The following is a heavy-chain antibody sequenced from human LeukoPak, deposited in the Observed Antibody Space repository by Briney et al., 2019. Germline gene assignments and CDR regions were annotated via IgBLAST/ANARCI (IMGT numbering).Heavy chain of an antibody. CDR2: IYAGDST. V-gene: IGHV3-66*01. J-gene: IGHJ3*02. CDR1: GLGVRENS. Sequence: PGGSLRLSCAASGLGVRENSINWVRQAPGKGLEWVSVIYAGDSTYYADSLKGRFTISSDKSKNTVYLQMNSLRAGDTAVYYCATDHRNLDAFDIWGQGTTVTVSS. D-gene: IGHD1-14*01. CDR3: ATDHRNLDAFDI.